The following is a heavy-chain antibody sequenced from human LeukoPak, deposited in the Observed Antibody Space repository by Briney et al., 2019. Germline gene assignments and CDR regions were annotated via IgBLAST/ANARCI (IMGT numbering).Heavy chain of an antibody. V-gene: IGHV3-11*04. D-gene: IGHD6-6*01. Sequence: GGSLSLSCAASGFTVSSNYMSWVRQAPGKGLEWVSYISSSGSTIYYADSVKGRFTISRDNAKNSLYLQMNSLRAEDTAVYYCARERESSSAQGYWGQGTLVTVSS. CDR3: ARERESSSAQGY. CDR2: ISSSGSTI. J-gene: IGHJ4*02. CDR1: GFTVSSNY.